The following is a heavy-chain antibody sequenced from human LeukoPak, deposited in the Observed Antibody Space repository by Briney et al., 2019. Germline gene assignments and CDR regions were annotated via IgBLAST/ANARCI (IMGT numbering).Heavy chain of an antibody. CDR3: ARTVVLRYFNPFDY. CDR1: GGSFSGYY. V-gene: IGHV4-34*01. D-gene: IGHD3-9*01. J-gene: IGHJ4*02. CDR2: INHSGST. Sequence: PSETLSLTCAVYGGSFSGYYWSWIRQPPGNGLEWIGEINHSGSTNYNPSLKSRVTISVDTSKNQFSLKLSSVTAADTAVYYCARTVVLRYFNPFDYWGQGTLVTVSS.